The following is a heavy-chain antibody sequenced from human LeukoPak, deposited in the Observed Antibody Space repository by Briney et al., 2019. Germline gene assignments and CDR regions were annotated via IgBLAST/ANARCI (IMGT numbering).Heavy chain of an antibody. CDR1: GFTFSTYA. D-gene: IGHD3-3*01. CDR3: AKDLEYTYYFDS. J-gene: IGHJ4*02. V-gene: IGHV3-23*01. Sequence: GGSLRLSCAASGFTFSTYAMIWVRQAPGKGLEWVSSIFASGGATYYADSVKGRRTISRDNSKNTLYLQMNSLRAEDTAVYYCAKDLEYTYYFDSWGQGTQLTVSS. CDR2: IFASGGAT.